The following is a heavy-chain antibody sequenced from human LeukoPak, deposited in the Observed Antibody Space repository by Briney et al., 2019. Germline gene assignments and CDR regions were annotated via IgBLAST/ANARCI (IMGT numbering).Heavy chain of an antibody. D-gene: IGHD1-1*01. CDR1: GFTFSSYS. Sequence: PGGSLRLSCAASGFTFSSYSMNWVRQAPGKGLEWVSSISSSSSYIYYADSVKGRFTISRDNAKNSLYLQMNSLRAEDTALYYCAKTGTTFLGEVDYWGQGTLVTVSS. CDR2: ISSSSSYI. J-gene: IGHJ4*02. V-gene: IGHV3-21*04. CDR3: AKTGTTFLGEVDY.